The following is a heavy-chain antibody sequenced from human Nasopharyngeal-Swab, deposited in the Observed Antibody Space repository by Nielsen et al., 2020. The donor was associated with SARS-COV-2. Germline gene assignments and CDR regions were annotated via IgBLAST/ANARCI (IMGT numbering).Heavy chain of an antibody. CDR3: AKDLWAWRFLASLDQ. J-gene: IGHJ4*02. V-gene: IGHV3-9*01. D-gene: IGHD3-3*01. CDR2: ITWNSGRI. CDR1: GFTFDEYG. Sequence: GGSLKISCAASGFTFDEYGMSWVRQAPGKGLEWVSGITWNSGRIGYADSVKGRFTISRDNAKKSLYLQMNSLRAEDTALYFCAKDLWAWRFLASLDQWGQGTLVTVSS.